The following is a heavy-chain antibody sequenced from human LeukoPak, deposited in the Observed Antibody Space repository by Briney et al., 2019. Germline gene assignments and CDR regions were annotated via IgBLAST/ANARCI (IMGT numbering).Heavy chain of an antibody. CDR2: FDPEDGET. CDR3: ATDQGGFDP. Sequence: ASVKVSCKASGYTFTSYYMHWVRQAPGKGLEWMGGFDPEDGETIYAQKFQGRVTMTEDTSTDTAYMELSSLRSEDTAVYYCATDQGGFDPWGQGTLVTVSS. V-gene: IGHV1-24*01. CDR1: GYTFTSYY. J-gene: IGHJ5*02.